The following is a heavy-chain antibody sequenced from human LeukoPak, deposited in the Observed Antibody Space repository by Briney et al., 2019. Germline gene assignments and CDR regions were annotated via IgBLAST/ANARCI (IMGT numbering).Heavy chain of an antibody. CDR2: FNPNSGGT. Sequence: ASVKVSCKASGYTFTGYYMHWVRQAPGQGLEWMGRFNPNSGGTNYAQKFQGRVTMTRDTSISTAYMELSRLRSDDTAVYYCATLSCSSTSCYNPHYYGMDVWGQGTTVTVSS. CDR3: ATLSCSSTSCYNPHYYGMDV. D-gene: IGHD2-2*02. J-gene: IGHJ6*02. V-gene: IGHV1-2*06. CDR1: GYTFTGYY.